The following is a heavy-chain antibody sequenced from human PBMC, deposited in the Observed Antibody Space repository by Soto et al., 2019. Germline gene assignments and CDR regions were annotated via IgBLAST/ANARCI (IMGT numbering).Heavy chain of an antibody. V-gene: IGHV2-5*02. Sequence: QITLKESGPTLVRPTQTLTLTCTFSGFSLSTNGVGVGWIRQPPGQALEWLALIYWDDEKRYSPSLKSRLTITKDTSSNQVVLTMTDMDPVDTATYYCAHSPDYYGPAFDPWGQGTLVTVSS. CDR2: IYWDDEK. J-gene: IGHJ5*02. CDR1: GFSLSTNGVG. CDR3: AHSPDYYGPAFDP. D-gene: IGHD3-10*01.